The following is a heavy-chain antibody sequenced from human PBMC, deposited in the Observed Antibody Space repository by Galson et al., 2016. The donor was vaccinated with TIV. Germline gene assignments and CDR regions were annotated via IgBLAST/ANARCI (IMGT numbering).Heavy chain of an antibody. CDR2: INTNTGNP. J-gene: IGHJ1*01. V-gene: IGHV7-4-1*04. CDR3: TRSGAVAVTEYFHR. D-gene: IGHD6-19*01. CDR1: GYSFISYA. Sequence: SVKVSCKASGYSFISYAINWVRQAPGQGLEWMGWINTNTGNPTYAQSFTGRLVFSLDTSVSMAYLQLSSLKAEDTAVYYCTRSGAVAVTEYFHRWGQCNLVSVSS.